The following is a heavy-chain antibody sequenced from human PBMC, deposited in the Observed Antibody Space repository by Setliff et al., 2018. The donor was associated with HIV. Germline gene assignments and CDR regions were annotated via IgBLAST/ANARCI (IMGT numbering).Heavy chain of an antibody. CDR1: GGSISSSSYY. V-gene: IGHV4-39*07. J-gene: IGHJ4*02. D-gene: IGHD6-25*01. CDR2: IYYSGST. CDR3: ARYSPRGYTLTGPY. Sequence: PSETLSLTCIVSGGSISSSSYYWGWIRQPPGKGLEWIGSIYYSGSTYYNPSLNSRVTISVDASKNQFSLKLTSVTAADTAVYYCARYSPRGYTLTGPYWGQGTLVTVSS.